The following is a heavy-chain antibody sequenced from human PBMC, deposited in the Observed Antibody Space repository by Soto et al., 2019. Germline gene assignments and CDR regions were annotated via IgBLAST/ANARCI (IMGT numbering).Heavy chain of an antibody. CDR1: GYSFTRYW. CDR2: IDPSDSYT. D-gene: IGHD6-19*01. J-gene: IGHJ4*02. Sequence: GESLTISCTCSGYSFTRYWISWVRQMPGKGLEWMGRIDPSDSYTNYSPSFQGHVTISADKSISTAYLQWSSLKASDTATYYCARHSSGWYGENYWGQGTLVTVSS. V-gene: IGHV5-10-1*01. CDR3: ARHSSGWYGENY.